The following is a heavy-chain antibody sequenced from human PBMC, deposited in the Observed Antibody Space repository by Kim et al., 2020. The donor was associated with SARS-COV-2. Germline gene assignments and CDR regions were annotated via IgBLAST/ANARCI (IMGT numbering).Heavy chain of an antibody. D-gene: IGHD3-16*01. J-gene: IGHJ3*02. CDR3: ARPDRGGSFDI. V-gene: IGHV3-7*01. CDR2: IKQDASVI. Sequence: GGSLRLSCAASGFTFSSYWMSWVRQAPGKGLEWVASIKQDASVISYVDSVRGRFTISRDNAKNSLSLQMDSLRAEDTALYFCARPDRGGSFDIWGQGTMVNASS. CDR1: GFTFSSYW.